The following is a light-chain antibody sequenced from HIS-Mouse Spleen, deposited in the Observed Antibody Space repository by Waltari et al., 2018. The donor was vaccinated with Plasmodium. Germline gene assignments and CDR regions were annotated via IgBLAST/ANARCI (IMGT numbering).Light chain of an antibody. J-gene: IGLJ3*02. CDR1: SSDVGRYNL. CDR2: EGS. CDR3: CSYAGSSTFV. Sequence: QSALTQPASVSGSPGQSITISCTGTSSDVGRYNLVPCYQQHPGKAPKLMISEGSKRPSGFSNRCSGSKSGNTASLTISGLQAEDEADYYCCSYAGSSTFVFGGGTKLTVL. V-gene: IGLV2-23*03.